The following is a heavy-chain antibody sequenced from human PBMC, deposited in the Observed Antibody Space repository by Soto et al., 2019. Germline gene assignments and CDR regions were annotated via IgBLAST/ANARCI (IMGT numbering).Heavy chain of an antibody. V-gene: IGHV2-5*02. CDR3: AHSLLQRYFDWHFDY. D-gene: IGHD3-9*01. CDR1: GFSLSTSGVG. CDR2: IYWEDDK. Sequence: QITLKESGPTLVKPTQTLTLTCTFSGFSLSTSGVGVGWIRQPPGKALEWLALIYWEDDKRYSPSLKSRLTITKHTSKNQVVLTMTNMDPVDTATYYCAHSLLQRYFDWHFDYWGQGTLVTVSS. J-gene: IGHJ4*02.